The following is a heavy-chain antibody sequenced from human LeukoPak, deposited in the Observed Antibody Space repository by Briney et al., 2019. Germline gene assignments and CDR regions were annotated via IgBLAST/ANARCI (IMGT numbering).Heavy chain of an antibody. CDR2: ISSSSSYI. CDR1: GFSFNTYA. J-gene: IGHJ5*02. V-gene: IGHV3-21*01. D-gene: IGHD3-3*01. CDR3: ARAYYDFWSGHPTENWFDP. Sequence: GGSLTLSCVTSGFSFNTYAMSWVRQAPGKGLEWVSSISSSSSYIYYADSVKGRFTISRDNAKNSLYLQMNSLRAEDTAVYYCARAYYDFWSGHPTENWFDPWGQGTLVTVSS.